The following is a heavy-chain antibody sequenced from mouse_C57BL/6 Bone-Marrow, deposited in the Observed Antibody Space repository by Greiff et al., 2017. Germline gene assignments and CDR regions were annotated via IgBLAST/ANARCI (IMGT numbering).Heavy chain of an antibody. V-gene: IGHV5-17*01. CDR3: AREDYDYEDWYFDV. J-gene: IGHJ1*03. CDR2: ISRGSSTI. CDR1: GYTFSDYG. Sequence: EVKLQESGGGLVKPGGSLKLSCAASGYTFSDYGMHWVRQAPEKGLEWVAYISRGSSTIYYAETVKGRSTFSRDNAKNTLFLQLTSLRSEDTAMNYCAREDYDYEDWYFDVWGTGTTVTVSS. D-gene: IGHD2-4*01.